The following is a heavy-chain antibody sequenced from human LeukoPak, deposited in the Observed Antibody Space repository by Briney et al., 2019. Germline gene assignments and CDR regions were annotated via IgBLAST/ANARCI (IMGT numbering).Heavy chain of an antibody. CDR1: GLTVSSIY. D-gene: IGHD3-22*01. Sequence: PGGSLRLSFAASGLTVSSIYMSWVRQAPGKGLGWVSVIYSGGSTYYADSVKGRFTISRDNSKNTLYLQMNSLRAEDTAVYYCASGLTLAYDSSGYDGIDYWGQGTLVTVSS. V-gene: IGHV3-66*01. J-gene: IGHJ4*02. CDR3: ASGLTLAYDSSGYDGIDY. CDR2: IYSGGST.